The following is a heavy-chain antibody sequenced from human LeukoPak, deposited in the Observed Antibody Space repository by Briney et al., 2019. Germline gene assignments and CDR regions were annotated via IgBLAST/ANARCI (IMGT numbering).Heavy chain of an antibody. D-gene: IGHD3-10*02. CDR2: ISSSGSTI. CDR1: RFTFSSYE. J-gene: IGHJ6*04. Sequence: GGSLRLSCAASRFTFSSYEMNWVRQAPGKGLEWVSYISSSGSTIYYADSVKGRFTISRDNAKNSLYLQMNSLRAEDTAVYYCAELGITMIGGVWGKGTTVTVSS. CDR3: AELGITMIGGV. V-gene: IGHV3-48*03.